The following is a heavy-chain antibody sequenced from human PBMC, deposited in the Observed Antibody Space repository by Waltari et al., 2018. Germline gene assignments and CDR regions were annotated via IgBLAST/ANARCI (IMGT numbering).Heavy chain of an antibody. J-gene: IGHJ4*02. V-gene: IGHV3-9*01. CDR2: INWNSGKR. Sequence: EVQLVESGGGLVQPGRSLRLSCAASGFTFDNFAMHWVRQAPGKGRGWVASINWNSGKRGYADSVKGRFTISRDNAKNSLYLQMNSLRTEDTALYYCAKGSGGDPWPDYWGQGTLVIVSS. D-gene: IGHD2-21*02. CDR1: GFTFDNFA. CDR3: AKGSGGDPWPDY.